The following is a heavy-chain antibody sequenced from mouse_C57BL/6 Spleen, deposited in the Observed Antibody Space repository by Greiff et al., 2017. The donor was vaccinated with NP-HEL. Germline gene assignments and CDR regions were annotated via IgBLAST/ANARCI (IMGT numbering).Heavy chain of an antibody. CDR1: GYTFTSYT. CDR3: ARGYYGSSYLAY. V-gene: IGHV1-4*01. Sequence: VQLQQSGAELARPGASVKMSCKASGYTFTSYTMHWVKQRPGQGLEWIGYINPSSGYTKYNQKFKDKATLTADKSSSTAYMQLRSLTSEDSAVYYWARGYYGSSYLAYWGQGTLVTVSA. CDR2: INPSSGYT. D-gene: IGHD1-1*01. J-gene: IGHJ3*01.